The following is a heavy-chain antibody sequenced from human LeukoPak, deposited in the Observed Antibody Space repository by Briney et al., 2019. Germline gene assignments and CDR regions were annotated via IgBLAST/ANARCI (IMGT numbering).Heavy chain of an antibody. J-gene: IGHJ4*02. Sequence: PGGSLRLSCAASGFTFSSYAMSWVRQAPGKGLEWVSAISGSGGSTYYADSVKGRFTISRDNSKNTLYLQMNSLRAEDTAVYYCAGDYGDYEGGYGSLDYWGQGTLVTVSS. CDR3: AGDYGDYEGGYGSLDY. D-gene: IGHD4-17*01. CDR2: ISGSGGST. V-gene: IGHV3-23*01. CDR1: GFTFSSYA.